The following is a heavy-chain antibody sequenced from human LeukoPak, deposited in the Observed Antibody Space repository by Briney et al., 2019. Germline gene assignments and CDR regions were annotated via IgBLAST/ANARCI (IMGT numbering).Heavy chain of an antibody. CDR1: GYTFTSYD. CDR3: ARARRRNDYALDY. Sequence: GASVKVSCKASGYTFTSYDINWVRQATGQGLEWMGWMNPNSGNTGYAQKSQGRVTMTRNTSISTAYMELSSLRSEDTAVYYCARARRRNDYALDYWGQGTLVTVSS. V-gene: IGHV1-8*01. CDR2: MNPNSGNT. D-gene: IGHD4-17*01. J-gene: IGHJ4*02.